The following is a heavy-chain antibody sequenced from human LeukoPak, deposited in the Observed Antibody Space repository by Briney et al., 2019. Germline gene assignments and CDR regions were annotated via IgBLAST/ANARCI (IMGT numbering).Heavy chain of an antibody. CDR1: GGSFSGYY. Sequence: SETLSLTCAVYGGSFSGYYWSWIRQPPGKGLEWIGEINHSGSTNYNPSLKSRVTISVDTSKNQFSLKLSSVTAADTAVYYCAKDLLRAPRFGETLLHYYMDVWGKGTTVTISS. J-gene: IGHJ6*03. CDR3: AKDLLRAPRFGETLLHYYMDV. CDR2: INHSGST. D-gene: IGHD3-10*02. V-gene: IGHV4-34*01.